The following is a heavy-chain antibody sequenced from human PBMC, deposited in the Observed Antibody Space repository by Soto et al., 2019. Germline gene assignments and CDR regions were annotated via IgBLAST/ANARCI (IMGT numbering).Heavy chain of an antibody. Sequence: GGSLRLSCAASGFTFSSYGMHWVRQAPGKGLEWVAVISYDGSNKYYADSVKGRFTISRDNSKNTLYLQMNSLRAEDTAVYYCAKDRAYCSGGSCPKRGTYLIDYWGQGTLVTVSS. CDR2: ISYDGSNK. CDR1: GFTFSSYG. CDR3: AKDRAYCSGGSCPKRGTYLIDY. V-gene: IGHV3-30*18. D-gene: IGHD2-15*01. J-gene: IGHJ4*02.